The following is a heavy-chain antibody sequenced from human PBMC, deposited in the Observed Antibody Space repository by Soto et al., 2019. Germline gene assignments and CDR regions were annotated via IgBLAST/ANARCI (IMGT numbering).Heavy chain of an antibody. Sequence: QVQLVESGGGLVKPGGSLRLSCAASGIPFSDYYMSWIRQAPGKGLEWVSYISSSGHYTEHADSVRGRLTTSRDNARNSLYLQMNSRRVEDTAVYYCARELDGMDVWGQGTTVTVSS. V-gene: IGHV3-11*05. CDR1: GIPFSDYY. CDR3: ARELDGMDV. CDR2: ISSSGHYT. J-gene: IGHJ6*02.